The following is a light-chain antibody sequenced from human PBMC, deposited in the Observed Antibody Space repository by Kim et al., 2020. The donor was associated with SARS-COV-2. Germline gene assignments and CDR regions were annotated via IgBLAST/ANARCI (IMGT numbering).Light chain of an antibody. CDR3: QQYSKWPPWT. CDR2: GAS. Sequence: SPGESATLSCRPSQSISTSLAWYQQTPGQAPRLLIYGASTRATGIPARFSGSGSGTEFTLTISSLQSEDFAVYYCQQYSKWPPWTFGQGTKVDIK. J-gene: IGKJ1*01. V-gene: IGKV3-15*01. CDR1: QSISTS.